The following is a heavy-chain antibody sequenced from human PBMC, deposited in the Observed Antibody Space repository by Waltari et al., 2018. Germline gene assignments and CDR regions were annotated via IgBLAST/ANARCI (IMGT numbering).Heavy chain of an antibody. J-gene: IGHJ4*02. CDR2: IYNSAIT. Sequence: LTCTVSGGSIISSNYYWGWIRQPPGKGLEWIGSIYNSAITYYNPSLKSRVTISVDTSKHQFSLRLSSVTAADTAVYYCARSLGDPDYFDYWGQGTLVTVSS. D-gene: IGHD2-21*02. CDR3: ARSLGDPDYFDY. V-gene: IGHV4-39*01. CDR1: GGSIISSNYY.